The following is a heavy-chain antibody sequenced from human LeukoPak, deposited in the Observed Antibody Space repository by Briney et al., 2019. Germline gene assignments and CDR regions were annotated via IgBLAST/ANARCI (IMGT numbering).Heavy chain of an antibody. J-gene: IGHJ4*02. Sequence: GGSLRLSCAASGFTFSSYSMNWVRQAPGKGLEWVSAISGSGGSTYYADSVKGRFTISRDNSKNTLYLQMNSLRAEDTAVYYCAKDSAEWELRNPFDYWGQGTLVTVSS. D-gene: IGHD1-26*01. CDR3: AKDSAEWELRNPFDY. V-gene: IGHV3-23*01. CDR1: GFTFSSYS. CDR2: ISGSGGST.